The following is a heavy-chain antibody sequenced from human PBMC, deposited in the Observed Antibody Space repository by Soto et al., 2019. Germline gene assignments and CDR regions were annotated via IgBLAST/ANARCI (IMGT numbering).Heavy chain of an antibody. J-gene: IGHJ6*02. Sequence: GGSLRLSCTASGFTFGDYAMSWFRQAPGKGLEWVGFIRSKAYGGTTEYAASVKGRFTISRDDSKSIAYLQVNSLKTEDTAVYYCTRDKPPTIFGVVIYYYGMDVWGQGTTVT. D-gene: IGHD3-3*01. CDR2: IRSKAYGGTT. CDR1: GFTFGDYA. CDR3: TRDKPPTIFGVVIYYYGMDV. V-gene: IGHV3-49*03.